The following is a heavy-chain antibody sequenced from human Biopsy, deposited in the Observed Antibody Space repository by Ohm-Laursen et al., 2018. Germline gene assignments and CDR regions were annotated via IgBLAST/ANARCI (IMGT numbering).Heavy chain of an antibody. V-gene: IGHV3-9*01. J-gene: IGHJ6*02. Sequence: SLRLSCSAPGFTFEDYAMHWVRQVPGKGLEWVSGISWSSAHIDYADSVKGRFTISRDNAKNTLYLQMNSLRAEDTAVYYCVSFLKDLNMAVWGQGTTVTVSS. CDR3: VSFLKDLNMAV. CDR1: GFTFEDYA. CDR2: ISWSSAHI. D-gene: IGHD2-15*01.